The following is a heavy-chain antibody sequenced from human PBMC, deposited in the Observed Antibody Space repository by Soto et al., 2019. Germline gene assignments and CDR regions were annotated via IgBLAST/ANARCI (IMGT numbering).Heavy chain of an antibody. Sequence: QVQLVQSGAEVKKPGASVKVSCKASGYTFTSYGISWVRQAPGQGLEWMGWISAYNGNTNYAQKLQGRVTMTTDTSTSTAYMEPRSLRSDDTAVYYCARDGGHDYNYYYGMDVWGQGTTVTVSS. CDR2: ISAYNGNT. CDR3: ARDGGHDYNYYYGMDV. CDR1: GYTFTSYG. J-gene: IGHJ6*02. D-gene: IGHD3-16*01. V-gene: IGHV1-18*01.